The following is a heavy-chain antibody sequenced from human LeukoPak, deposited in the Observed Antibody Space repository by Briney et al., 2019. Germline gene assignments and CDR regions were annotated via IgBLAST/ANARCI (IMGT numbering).Heavy chain of an antibody. CDR1: GYAFTSYG. V-gene: IGHV1-18*01. D-gene: IGHD6-19*01. CDR2: ISAYNGNT. Sequence: ASVKVSCKASGYAFTSYGISWVRQAPGQGLEWMGWISAYNGNTNYAQKFQGRVTMTRDTSTSTVYMELSRLRSDDTAVYYCAREFGGWSLVGMDVWGQGTTVTVSS. CDR3: AREFGGWSLVGMDV. J-gene: IGHJ6*02.